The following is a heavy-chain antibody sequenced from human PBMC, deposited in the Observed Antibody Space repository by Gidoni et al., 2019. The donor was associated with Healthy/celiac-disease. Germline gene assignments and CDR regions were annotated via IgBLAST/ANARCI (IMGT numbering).Heavy chain of an antibody. D-gene: IGHD6-19*01. J-gene: IGHJ4*02. V-gene: IGHV4-59*01. Sequence: QVQLQESGPGLVKPSATLSLTCTVSGGSISSYYWSWIRQPPGKGLEWIGYIYYSGSTNYNPSLKSRVTISVDTSKNKFSLKLSSVTAADTAVYYCARDKKGGRSSGWYYFDYWGQGTLVTVSS. CDR3: ARDKKGGRSSGWYYFDY. CDR1: GGSISSYY. CDR2: IYYSGST.